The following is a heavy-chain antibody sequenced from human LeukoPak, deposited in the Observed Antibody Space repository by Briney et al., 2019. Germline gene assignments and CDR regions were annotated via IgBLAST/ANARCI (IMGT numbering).Heavy chain of an antibody. CDR2: IYHSGST. J-gene: IGHJ3*02. CDR3: ARGYSSGWRDAFDI. D-gene: IGHD6-19*01. V-gene: IGHV4-38-2*01. Sequence: SETLSLTCVVSGYYISSGYYWGWIRQPPGKGLEWIGSIYHSGSTYYNPSLKSRVTISVDTSKNQFSLKLSSVTAADTAVYYRARGYSSGWRDAFDIWGQGTMVTVSS. CDR1: GYYISSGYY.